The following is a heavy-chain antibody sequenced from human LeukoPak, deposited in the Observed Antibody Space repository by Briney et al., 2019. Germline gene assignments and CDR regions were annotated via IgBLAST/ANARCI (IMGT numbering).Heavy chain of an antibody. CDR2: IGTAGDT. Sequence: PGGSLRLSCADSGFTFSSYDMHWVRQATGKGLEWVSAIGTAGDTYYPGSVKGRFTISRENAKNSLYLQMNSLRAGDTAVYYCAREGPYSSGLSGAFDIWGQGTMVTVSS. J-gene: IGHJ3*02. V-gene: IGHV3-13*01. D-gene: IGHD6-19*01. CDR3: AREGPYSSGLSGAFDI. CDR1: GFTFSSYD.